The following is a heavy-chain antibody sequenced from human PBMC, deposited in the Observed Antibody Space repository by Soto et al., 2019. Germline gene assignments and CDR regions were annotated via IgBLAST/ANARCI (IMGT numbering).Heavy chain of an antibody. CDR2: IWYDGSNK. D-gene: IGHD2-15*01. Sequence: QVQLVESGGGVVQPGRSLRLSCAASGFTFSSYGMHWVRQAPGKGLEWVAGIWYDGSNKYYADSVKGRFTISRDNSKNTLYLQMNNLRAEDTAVYYCARERGYCSGGSCYSSLDYWGQGTLVTVSS. J-gene: IGHJ4*02. CDR3: ARERGYCSGGSCYSSLDY. V-gene: IGHV3-33*01. CDR1: GFTFSSYG.